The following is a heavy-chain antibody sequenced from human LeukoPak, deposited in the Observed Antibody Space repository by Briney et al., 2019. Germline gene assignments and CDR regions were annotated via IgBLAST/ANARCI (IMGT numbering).Heavy chain of an antibody. V-gene: IGHV4-61*02. Sequence: SQTLSLTCTVSGGSISSGSYYWSWIRQPAGKGLEWIGRIYTSGSTNYNPSLKSRVTISVDTSKNQFSLELSSVTAADTAVYYCARDRPTVDFDYWGQGTLVTVSS. CDR2: IYTSGST. CDR3: ARDRPTVDFDY. D-gene: IGHD4-23*01. CDR1: GGSISSGSYY. J-gene: IGHJ4*02.